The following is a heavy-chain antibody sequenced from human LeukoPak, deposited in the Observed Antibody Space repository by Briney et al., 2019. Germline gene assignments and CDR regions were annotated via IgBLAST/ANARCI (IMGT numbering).Heavy chain of an antibody. Sequence: GASVKVSCKASVYTFTSYGISWVRQAPGQGLEWMGWISAYNGNTNYAQKLQGRVTMTTDTSTSTAYMELRSLRSDDTAVYYCARDRLLWFGEPDAFDIWGQGTMVTVSS. V-gene: IGHV1-18*01. CDR2: ISAYNGNT. CDR1: VYTFTSYG. CDR3: ARDRLLWFGEPDAFDI. J-gene: IGHJ3*02. D-gene: IGHD3-10*01.